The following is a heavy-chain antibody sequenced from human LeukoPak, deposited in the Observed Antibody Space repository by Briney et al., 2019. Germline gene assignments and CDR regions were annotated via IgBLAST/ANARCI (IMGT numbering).Heavy chain of an antibody. CDR3: ARVLDSSSSRYQAFPY. J-gene: IGHJ4*02. CDR1: GFTFDDYA. V-gene: IGHV3-9*01. Sequence: VRSLRLPCAASGFTFDDYAKHWVRQAPGKGLEWISGISWNSGRIGYADSVKGRFTIFRDNAKNSLYLQMNSLRAEDTAVYYCARVLDSSSSRYQAFPYWGQGTLVTVSS. CDR2: ISWNSGRI. D-gene: IGHD2-15*01.